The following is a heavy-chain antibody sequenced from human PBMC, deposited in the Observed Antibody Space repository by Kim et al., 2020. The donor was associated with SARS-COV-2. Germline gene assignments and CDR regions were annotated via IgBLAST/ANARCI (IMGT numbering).Heavy chain of an antibody. V-gene: IGHV1-24*01. J-gene: IGHJ6*02. CDR1: GYTLTELS. CDR2: FDPEDGET. D-gene: IGHD6-19*01. CDR3: ATGVAVAGRSSDYYYYYGMDV. Sequence: ASVKVSCKVSGYTLTELSMHWVRQAPGQGLEWMGGFDPEDGETIYAQKFLGRVTMTEDTSTDTAYMELSSLRSEDTAVYYCATGVAVAGRSSDYYYYYGMDVWGQGTTVTVSS.